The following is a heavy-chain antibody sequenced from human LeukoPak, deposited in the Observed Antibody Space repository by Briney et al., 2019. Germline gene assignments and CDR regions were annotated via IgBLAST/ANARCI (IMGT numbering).Heavy chain of an antibody. D-gene: IGHD6-13*01. CDR1: GGSISSYY. CDR3: ARDPQYSSSWYY. J-gene: IGHJ4*02. V-gene: IGHV4-59*12. CDR2: IYYSGST. Sequence: SETLSLTCTVSGGSISSYYWSWIRQPPGKGLEWIGYIYYSGSTNYNPSLKSRVTISVDTSKNQFSLKLSSVTAADTAVYYCARDPQYSSSWYYWGQGTLVTVSS.